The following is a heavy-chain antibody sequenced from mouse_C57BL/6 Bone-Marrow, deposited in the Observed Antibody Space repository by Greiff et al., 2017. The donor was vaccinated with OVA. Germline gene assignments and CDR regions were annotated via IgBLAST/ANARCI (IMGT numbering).Heavy chain of an antibody. Sequence: QVQLQQPGAELVMPGASVKLSCNASGYTFTSYWMHWVKQRPGQGLEWIGEIDPSDSYTNYNQKFKGKSTLTVDKSSSTAYMQLSSLTSEDSAVYYCARDGSSPYFDVWGTGTTVTVSS. V-gene: IGHV1-69*01. D-gene: IGHD1-1*01. CDR1: GYTFTSYW. J-gene: IGHJ1*03. CDR3: ARDGSSPYFDV. CDR2: IDPSDSYT.